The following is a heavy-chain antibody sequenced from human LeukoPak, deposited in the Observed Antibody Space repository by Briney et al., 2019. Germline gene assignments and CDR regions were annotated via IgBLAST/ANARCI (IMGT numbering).Heavy chain of an antibody. Sequence: ASVKVSCKASGYTFTSYGISWVRQAPGQGLEWMGWISAYNGNTNYAQKLQGRVTMTTDTSTSTAYMKLRSLRSDGTAVYYCARGRHSYGHFDYWGQGTLVTVSS. CDR3: ARGRHSYGHFDY. CDR2: ISAYNGNT. CDR1: GYTFTSYG. J-gene: IGHJ4*02. V-gene: IGHV1-18*01. D-gene: IGHD5-18*01.